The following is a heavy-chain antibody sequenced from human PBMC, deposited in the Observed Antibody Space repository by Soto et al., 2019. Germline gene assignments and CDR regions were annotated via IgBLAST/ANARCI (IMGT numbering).Heavy chain of an antibody. CDR3: ARGELRYFDWPQWSPPDY. CDR2: IIPIFGTA. J-gene: IGHJ4*02. CDR1: GGTFSSYA. V-gene: IGHV1-69*13. Sequence: SVKFSCKASGGTFSSYAISWVRQAPGQGLEWMGGIIPIFGTANYAQKFQGRVTITADESTSTAYMELSSLRSEDTAVYYCARGELRYFDWPQWSPPDYWGQGTLVTVSS. D-gene: IGHD3-9*01.